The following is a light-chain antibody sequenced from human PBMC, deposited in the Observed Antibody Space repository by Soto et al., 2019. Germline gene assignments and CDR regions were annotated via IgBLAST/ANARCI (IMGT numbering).Light chain of an antibody. V-gene: IGKV3-20*01. CDR1: QSVSYY. CDR2: GAS. Sequence: EILITQSPSTLSVSPGERVTFSCRASQSVSYYLAWYQQKPGQAPRLLISGASSRATGIPDRFSGSGSGTDFTLTISRLEPEDFAMYYCHLYGYLPGTFGPGTKVDIK. CDR3: HLYGYLPGT. J-gene: IGKJ1*01.